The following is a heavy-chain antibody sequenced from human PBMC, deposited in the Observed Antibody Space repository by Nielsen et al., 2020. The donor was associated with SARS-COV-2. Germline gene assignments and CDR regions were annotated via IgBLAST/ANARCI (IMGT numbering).Heavy chain of an antibody. Sequence: ASVKVSCKASGYTFTSYDINWVRQAPGQGLEWMGWVTPNSENTGFAQKFQGRVTMTRDTSISTYYMELTRLRSEDTAVYYCARETVLGPMITFGGVIDYWGQGTLVTVSS. V-gene: IGHV1-8*01. CDR2: VTPNSENT. CDR3: ARETVLGPMITFGGVIDY. J-gene: IGHJ4*02. D-gene: IGHD3-16*02. CDR1: GYTFTSYD.